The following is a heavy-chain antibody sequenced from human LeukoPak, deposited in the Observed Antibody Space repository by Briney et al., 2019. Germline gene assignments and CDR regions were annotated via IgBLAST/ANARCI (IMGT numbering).Heavy chain of an antibody. V-gene: IGHV1-2*02. CDR2: INPRDGGT. CDR3: ARECNGLLSKDLDY. J-gene: IGHJ4*02. CDR1: GYTFTDYY. D-gene: IGHD2-15*01. Sequence: GSSVKVSCKGSGYTFTDYYLHWVRPAPAQGLEWVGYINPRDGGTSSPPNFRGRVTMTTDASSSTVYMELSRLTSDDTAIYYCARECNGLLSKDLDYWGQGTLVTVSS.